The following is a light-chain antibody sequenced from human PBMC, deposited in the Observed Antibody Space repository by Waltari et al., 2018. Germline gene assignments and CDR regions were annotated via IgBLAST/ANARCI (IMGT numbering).Light chain of an antibody. J-gene: IGKJ2*01. CDR3: QQAHTFPYT. CDR1: QGFTTW. V-gene: IGKV1-12*01. CDR2: AAS. Sequence: DIQMTQSPSSVSASVGDRVNITCRASQGFTTWLAWYQQKPGEAPKLLIYAASRLQSGVPSRFTGSGYGTDFALTISSLQPEDFATYYCQQAHTFPYTFGQGTKLEI.